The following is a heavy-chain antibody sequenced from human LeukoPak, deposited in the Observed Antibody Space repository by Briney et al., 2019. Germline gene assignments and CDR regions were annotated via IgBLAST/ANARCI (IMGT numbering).Heavy chain of an antibody. CDR1: GGSISSYY. D-gene: IGHD3-3*01. J-gene: IGHJ4*02. V-gene: IGHV4-59*01. CDR3: ARATIYDFWSGYYVLGYFDY. Sequence: PSETLSLTCTVSGGSISSYYWSWIRQPPGKGLEWTGYIYYSGSTNYNPSLKSRVTISVDTSKNQFSLNLSSVTAADTAVYYCARATIYDFWSGYYVLGYFDYWGQGTLVTVSS. CDR2: IYYSGST.